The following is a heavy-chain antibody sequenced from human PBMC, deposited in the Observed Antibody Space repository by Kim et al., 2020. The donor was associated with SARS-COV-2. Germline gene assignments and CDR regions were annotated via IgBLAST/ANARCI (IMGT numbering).Heavy chain of an antibody. D-gene: IGHD2-15*01. V-gene: IGHV4-39*07. CDR1: GGSISSSSYY. CDR3: ARGYCSGGSCYNPWFDP. J-gene: IGHJ5*02. Sequence: SETLSRTCTVSGGSISSSSYYWGWIRQPPGKGLEWIGSIYYSGSTYYNPSLKSRVTISVDTSKNQFSLNLSSVTAADTAVYYCARGYCSGGSCYNPWFDP. CDR2: IYYSGST.